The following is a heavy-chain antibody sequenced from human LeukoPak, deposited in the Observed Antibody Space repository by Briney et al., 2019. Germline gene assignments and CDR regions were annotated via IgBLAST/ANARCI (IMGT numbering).Heavy chain of an antibody. Sequence: ASVKVSCKASGYTFTSYGISWVRQAPGQGLEWMGWISAYNGNTNYAQKLQGRVTMTTDTSTSTDYMELRSLRSDDTAVYYCARERGSSSWYVGNYYYYYMDVWGKGTTVTVSS. V-gene: IGHV1-18*01. CDR2: ISAYNGNT. CDR3: ARERGSSSWYVGNYYYYYMDV. CDR1: GYTFTSYG. D-gene: IGHD6-13*01. J-gene: IGHJ6*03.